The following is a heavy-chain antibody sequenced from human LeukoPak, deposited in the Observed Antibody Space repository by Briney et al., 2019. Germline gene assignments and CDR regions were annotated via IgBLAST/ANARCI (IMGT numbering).Heavy chain of an antibody. J-gene: IGHJ4*02. V-gene: IGHV1-69*01. CDR1: GTTFRSYA. Sequence: SVKVACKASGTTFRSYAINWVRQAPGQGLKWMGAIIPSFGTVKYAQKFQGRVTMTADESTSTAYMVLNYLRSDDTAVYFCARATSANEYSYGFHFDYWGQGTLVTVSS. CDR2: IIPSFGTV. D-gene: IGHD5-18*01. CDR3: ARATSANEYSYGFHFDY.